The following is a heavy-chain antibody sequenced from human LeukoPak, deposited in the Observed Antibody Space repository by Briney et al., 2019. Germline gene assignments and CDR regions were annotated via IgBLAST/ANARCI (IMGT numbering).Heavy chain of an antibody. V-gene: IGHV1-69*04. CDR3: ARDLDYDSSGYYGY. CDR1: GYTFTGYY. J-gene: IGHJ4*02. Sequence: SVKVSCKASGYTFTGYYMHWVRQAPGQGLEWMGRIIPILGIANYAQKFQGRVTITADKSTSTAYMELSSLRSEDTAVYYCARDLDYDSSGYYGYWGQGTLVTVSS. D-gene: IGHD3-22*01. CDR2: IIPILGIA.